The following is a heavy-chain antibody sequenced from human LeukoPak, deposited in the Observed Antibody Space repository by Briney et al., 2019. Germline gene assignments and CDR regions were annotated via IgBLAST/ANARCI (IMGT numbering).Heavy chain of an antibody. CDR1: GGSFSGYY. Sequence: SATLSLTCAVYGGSFSGYYWSWIRQPPGKGLEWIGEINHSGSTNYNPSLKSRVTISVDTSKNQFSLKLSSVTAADTAVYYCARAVVEYCGGDCYSRRYFDYWGQGTLVTVSS. CDR2: INHSGST. V-gene: IGHV4-34*01. J-gene: IGHJ4*02. D-gene: IGHD2-21*02. CDR3: ARAVVEYCGGDCYSRRYFDY.